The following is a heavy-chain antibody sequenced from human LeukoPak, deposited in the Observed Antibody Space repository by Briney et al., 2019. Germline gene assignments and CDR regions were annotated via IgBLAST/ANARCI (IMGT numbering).Heavy chain of an antibody. J-gene: IGHJ4*02. CDR2: ISSSGST. CDR3: ARDQGADYFGSGSYYLGY. V-gene: IGHV4-31*02. Sequence: PSETLSLTCTVSGGSISSGGYYWTWIRQHPGKGLEWIGYISSSGSTYYNPSLKGRLTMSIDTSENQFSLKLSSVTAADTAVYYCARDQGADYFGSGSYYLGYWGQGTLVTVSS. CDR1: GGSISSGGYY. D-gene: IGHD3-10*01.